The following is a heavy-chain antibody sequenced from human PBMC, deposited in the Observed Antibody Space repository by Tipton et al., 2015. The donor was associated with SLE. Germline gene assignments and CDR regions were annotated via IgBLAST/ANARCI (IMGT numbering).Heavy chain of an antibody. CDR3: VRGWLRESMDY. D-gene: IGHD3-10*01. CDR1: GFTFSSYS. V-gene: IGHV3-21*04. Sequence: SLRLSCAASGFTFSSYSMNWVRQAPGKGLEWVSSISSSSSYIHYADSVKGRFTISRDNAKSSLYLQMSRLSVEDTAIYYCVRGWLRESMDYWGQGTLVTVSS. CDR2: ISSSSSYI. J-gene: IGHJ4*02.